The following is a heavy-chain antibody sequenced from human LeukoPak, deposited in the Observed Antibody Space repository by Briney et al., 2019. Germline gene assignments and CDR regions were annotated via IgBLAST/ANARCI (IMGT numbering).Heavy chain of an antibody. J-gene: IGHJ4*02. CDR1: GFTFISYS. CDR3: ARDLTYYYDSSGYYPDY. Sequence: PGGSLRLSCAASGFTFISYSIHWVRQAPGKGLEWVAFIRYDGSNKYYADSVKGRFTISRDNAKNSLYLQMSSLRAEDTAVYYCARDLTYYYDSSGYYPDYWGQGTLVTVSS. V-gene: IGHV3-30*02. D-gene: IGHD3-22*01. CDR2: IRYDGSNK.